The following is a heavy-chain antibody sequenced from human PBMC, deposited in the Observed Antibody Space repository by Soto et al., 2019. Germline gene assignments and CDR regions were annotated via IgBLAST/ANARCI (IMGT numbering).Heavy chain of an antibody. J-gene: IGHJ6*01. V-gene: IGHV1-46*03. CDR1: GYTFTSYY. CDR2: INLSGGST. Sequence: ASSVKVSCKASGYTFTSYYMHWVRQAPGQGLEWMGIINLSGGSTSYAQKFQGRVTMTRDTSTSTVYMELSSLRSEDTAVYYCASVMVRGVIGYYYYGMDLWGQRSKVTVS. CDR3: ASVMVRGVIGYYYYGMDL. D-gene: IGHD3-10*01.